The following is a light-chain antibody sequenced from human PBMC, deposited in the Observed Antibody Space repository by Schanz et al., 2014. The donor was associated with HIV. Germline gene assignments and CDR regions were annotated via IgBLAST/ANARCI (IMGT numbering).Light chain of an antibody. Sequence: QSVLTQPPSASGSPGQSVTISCTGTSNDIGTYKYVSWYRQHPGKAPKLMIYEVSERPSGVPDRFSGSKSGNTASLTISGLQAEDEADYYCASCVAYNTCVFGGGTKLTVL. CDR1: SNDIGTYKY. J-gene: IGLJ2*01. CDR3: ASCVAYNTCV. CDR2: EVS. V-gene: IGLV2-8*01.